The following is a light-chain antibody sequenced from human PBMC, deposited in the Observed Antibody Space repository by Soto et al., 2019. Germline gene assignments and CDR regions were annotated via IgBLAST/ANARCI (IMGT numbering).Light chain of an antibody. CDR1: QSVSSW. J-gene: IGKJ4*01. CDR2: DAS. Sequence: DIQMTQSPSTLSASVGDRVALTCRASQSVSSWLAWYQQKPGKAPKLLIYDASTLESGVPSRFSGSGSGTEFTLTISSLQPDDFATYYCQHYNGCSVTFGGGTKVDIK. CDR3: QHYNGCSVT. V-gene: IGKV1-5*01.